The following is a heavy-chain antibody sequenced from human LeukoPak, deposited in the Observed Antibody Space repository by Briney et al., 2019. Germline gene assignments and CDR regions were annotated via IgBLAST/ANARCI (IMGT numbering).Heavy chain of an antibody. CDR3: AKDTGSGYDYFSYYSDY. CDR1: GFTFSSYG. D-gene: IGHD5-12*01. CDR2: ISGTAFST. Sequence: GGSLRLSCAASGFTFSSYGMSWVRQAPGKGLEWVSIISGTAFSTYYADSVRGRFTISRDNSKNTLYLQMNSLRAEDTAVYYCAKDTGSGYDYFSYYSDYWGQGTLVTVSS. J-gene: IGHJ4*02. V-gene: IGHV3-23*01.